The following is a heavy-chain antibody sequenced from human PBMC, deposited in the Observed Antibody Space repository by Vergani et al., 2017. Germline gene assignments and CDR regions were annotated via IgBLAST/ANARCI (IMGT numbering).Heavy chain of an antibody. V-gene: IGHV1-18*01. CDR1: GYTFTSYG. CDR2: ISAYNGNT. J-gene: IGHJ4*02. D-gene: IGHD3-22*01. Sequence: QVQLVQSGAEVKKPGASVKVSCKASGYTFTSYGISWVRQAPGQGLEWMGWISAYNGNTNYAQKLQGRVTMTTDTSTSTAYMELRSLRSDDTAVYYCASEMIVVVSLTVARSFDYWGQGTLVTVSS. CDR3: ASEMIVVVSLTVARSFDY.